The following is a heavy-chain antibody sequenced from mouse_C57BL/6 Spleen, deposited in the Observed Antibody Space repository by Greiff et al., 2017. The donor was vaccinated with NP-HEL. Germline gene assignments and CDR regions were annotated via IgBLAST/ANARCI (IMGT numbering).Heavy chain of an antibody. D-gene: IGHD2-4*01. J-gene: IGHJ4*01. CDR1: GYAFSSSW. CDR3: ARRDYDYDSYAMDY. V-gene: IGHV1-82*01. Sequence: VQLQQSGPELVKPGASVKISCKASGYAFSSSWMNWVKQRPGKGLEWIGRIYPGDGDTNYNGKFKGKATLTADKSSSTAYMQLSSLTSEDSAVYFCARRDYDYDSYAMDYWGQGTSVTVSS. CDR2: IYPGDGDT.